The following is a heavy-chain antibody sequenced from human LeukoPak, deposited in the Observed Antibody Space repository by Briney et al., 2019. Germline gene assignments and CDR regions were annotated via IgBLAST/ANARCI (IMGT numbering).Heavy chain of an antibody. D-gene: IGHD5-18*01. J-gene: IGHJ5*02. V-gene: IGHV1-2*02. CDR1: GYTFTVYY. CDR3: ARATAMVTYWFDP. Sequence: ASVMVSSTASGYTFTVYYMHWVRQAPGQGLEWMGWINPNSGGTNYAQKFQGRVTMTRDTSISTAYMELSRLRSDDTAVYYCARATAMVTYWFDPWGQGTLVTVSS. CDR2: INPNSGGT.